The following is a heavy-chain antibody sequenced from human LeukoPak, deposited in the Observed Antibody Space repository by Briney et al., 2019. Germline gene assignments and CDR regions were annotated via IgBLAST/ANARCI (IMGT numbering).Heavy chain of an antibody. CDR1: GFTFGSYA. CDR3: AKDGGINGDFEGYFDY. J-gene: IGHJ4*02. D-gene: IGHD4-17*01. Sequence: GGSLRLSCAASGFTFGSYAMSWVRQAPGKGLEWVSAISGSGGSTYYADSVKGRFTISRDNSKNTLYLQMNSLRAEDTAVYYCAKDGGINGDFEGYFDYWGQGTLVTVSS. V-gene: IGHV3-23*01. CDR2: ISGSGGST.